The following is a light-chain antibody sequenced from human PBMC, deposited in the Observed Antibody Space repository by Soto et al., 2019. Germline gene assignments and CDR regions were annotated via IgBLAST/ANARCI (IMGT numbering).Light chain of an antibody. Sequence: QSVLTQPASVSGSPGQSITISCTGTSSDVGGYNYVSWYQQHPGKAPKLMIYDVSNRPSGVSNRFSGSKSGNTASLTIYGLQAEDDADYYCSSYTSSSPFYVFGTGTKVTVL. V-gene: IGLV2-14*01. CDR3: SSYTSSSPFYV. J-gene: IGLJ1*01. CDR2: DVS. CDR1: SSDVGGYNY.